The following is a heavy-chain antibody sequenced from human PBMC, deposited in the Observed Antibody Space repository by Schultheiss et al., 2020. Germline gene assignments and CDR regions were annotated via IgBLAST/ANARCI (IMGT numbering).Heavy chain of an antibody. CDR3: ARGYSYGRQNDY. V-gene: IGHV1-8*01. Sequence: ASVKVSCKASGYTFTSYDINWVRQATGQGLEWMGWMNPNSGNTGYAQKFQGRVTMTRNTSISTAYMELSSLRSEDTAVYYCARGYSYGRQNDYWGQGTLVNVSS. J-gene: IGHJ4*02. CDR2: MNPNSGNT. D-gene: IGHD5-18*01. CDR1: GYTFTSYD.